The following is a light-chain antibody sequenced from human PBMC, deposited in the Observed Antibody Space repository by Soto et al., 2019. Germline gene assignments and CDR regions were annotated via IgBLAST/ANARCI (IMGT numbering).Light chain of an antibody. V-gene: IGKV3-20*01. CDR1: QSVGNNY. Sequence: EIVLTQSPGTLSLSPGERATLSCRASQSVGNNYLAWYQQKPGQAPRFLIYDASSRATGIPDRFSGSGSGTDFTLTISRLEPEDFAVCYCQQYGSTPLTFGGGTKVEIK. CDR3: QQYGSTPLT. CDR2: DAS. J-gene: IGKJ4*01.